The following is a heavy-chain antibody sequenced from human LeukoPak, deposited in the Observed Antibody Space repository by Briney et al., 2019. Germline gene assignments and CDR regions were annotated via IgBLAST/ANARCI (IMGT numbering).Heavy chain of an antibody. CDR1: GDSVSSNTAA. CDR2: TYCRSRWYN. CDR3: AREANDYGDYGWFDY. J-gene: IGHJ4*02. D-gene: IGHD4-17*01. V-gene: IGHV6-1*01. Sequence: SQTLSLTCAISGDSVSSNTAAWTWIRQSPSRGLEWLGRTYCRSRWYNDYAISVKSRITINPDTSKNQLSLQLSSVTPDDTAVYYCAREANDYGDYGWFDYWGQGTLVTVSS.